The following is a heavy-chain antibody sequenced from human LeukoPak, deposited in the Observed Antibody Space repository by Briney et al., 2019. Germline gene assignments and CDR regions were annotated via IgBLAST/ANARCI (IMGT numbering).Heavy chain of an antibody. CDR1: GFTFSSYA. CDR2: LTDSGRST. D-gene: IGHD1-26*01. CDR3: AKDRTVGASYWYSDL. Sequence: GGSLRLSCAASGFTFSSYAMSWVRQAPGKGLQWVSALTDSGRSTYYADSVKGRFTISRDSSKNTLFLHMNTLRAEDTAIYYCAKDRTVGASYWYSDLWGRGTLVTVSS. J-gene: IGHJ2*01. V-gene: IGHV3-23*01.